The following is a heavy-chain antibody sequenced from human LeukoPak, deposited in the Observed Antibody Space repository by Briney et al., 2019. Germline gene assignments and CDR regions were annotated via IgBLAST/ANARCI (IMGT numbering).Heavy chain of an antibody. Sequence: GGSLRLSCAASGFTFSSYSMNWVRQAPGKGLEWVSSISKSSSYIYYADSVKGRFTISRDNAKNSLYLQMNGLRAEDTAVYYCARDPSIVVVTAIDYYGMDVWGQGTTVTVSS. J-gene: IGHJ6*02. CDR3: ARDPSIVVVTAIDYYGMDV. CDR1: GFTFSSYS. D-gene: IGHD2-21*02. V-gene: IGHV3-21*01. CDR2: ISKSSSYI.